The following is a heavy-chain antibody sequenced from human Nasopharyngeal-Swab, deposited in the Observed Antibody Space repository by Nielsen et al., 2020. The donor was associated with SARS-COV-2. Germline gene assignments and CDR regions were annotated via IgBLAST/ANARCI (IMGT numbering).Heavy chain of an antibody. J-gene: IGHJ1*01. Sequence: WIRQPPGKGLEWVAYVSRSSSRSYYADSVAGRFTISRDNPKNSLFLQMDSLRDEDTAVYFCVRDVAMVGATLDTWGQGTLVTVSS. CDR3: VRDVAMVGATLDT. CDR2: VSRSSSRS. V-gene: IGHV3-11*06. D-gene: IGHD1-26*01.